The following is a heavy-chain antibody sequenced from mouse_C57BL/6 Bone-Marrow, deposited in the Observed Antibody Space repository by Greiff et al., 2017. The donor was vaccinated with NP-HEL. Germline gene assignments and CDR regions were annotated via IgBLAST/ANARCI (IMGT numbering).Heavy chain of an antibody. J-gene: IGHJ3*01. Sequence: DVMLVESGGGLVKPGGSLKLSCAASGFTFSDYGMHWVRQAPEKGLEWVAYISSGSSTIYYADTVKGRFTISRDNAKNTLFLQMTSLRSEDTAMYYCAREALGFAYWGQGTLVTVSA. CDR2: ISSGSSTI. D-gene: IGHD6-1*01. CDR1: GFTFSDYG. V-gene: IGHV5-17*01. CDR3: AREALGFAY.